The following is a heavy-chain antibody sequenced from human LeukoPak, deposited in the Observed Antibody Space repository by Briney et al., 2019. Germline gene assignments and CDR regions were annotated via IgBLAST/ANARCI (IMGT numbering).Heavy chain of an antibody. CDR3: ARAAWNGGGGFDP. V-gene: IGHV4-34*01. CDR2: VNLDGDT. CDR1: NGSFSGYY. J-gene: IGHJ5*02. Sequence: SETLSLTCAVYNGSFSGYYWSWIRQSPGKGLEWIGEVNLDGDTNYNPSLRSRVTISIDTSENHFSLNLRSVTAADTAVYNCARAAWNGGGGFDPWGQGTLVTVSS. D-gene: IGHD3-16*01.